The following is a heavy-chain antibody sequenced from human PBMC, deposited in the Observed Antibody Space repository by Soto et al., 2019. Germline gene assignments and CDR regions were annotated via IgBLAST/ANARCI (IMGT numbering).Heavy chain of an antibody. CDR2: IKQDGSEK. V-gene: IGHV3-7*01. CDR3: ARENDFCSGYFGAVGAFDI. CDR1: GFTFSSYW. Sequence: EVQLVESGGGLVQPGGSLRLSCATSGFTFSSYWMSWVRQTPGKGLEWVANIKQDGSEKYYVDSVKGRFTISRDNARNSLYLQMNSLRPEDTALYYCARENDFCSGYFGAVGAFDIWGQGTMVTVSS. D-gene: IGHD3-3*01. J-gene: IGHJ3*02.